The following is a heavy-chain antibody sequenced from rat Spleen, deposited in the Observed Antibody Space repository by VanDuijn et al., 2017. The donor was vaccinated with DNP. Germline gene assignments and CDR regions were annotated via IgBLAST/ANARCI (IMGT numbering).Heavy chain of an antibody. V-gene: IGHV5-22*01. CDR2: INSEGGSS. CDR3: ARLNWARAYYFDY. Sequence: EVQLVESGGGLVQPGRSLKLSCAASGFTFSDYFMAWARRAPGKGLEWVASINSEGGSSYYGDSVEGRFTISRDNAKSTLYLQKNSLRSGDTATYYWARLNWARAYYFDYWDQGVMVTVSS. CDR1: GFTFSDYF. J-gene: IGHJ2*01. D-gene: IGHD5-1*01.